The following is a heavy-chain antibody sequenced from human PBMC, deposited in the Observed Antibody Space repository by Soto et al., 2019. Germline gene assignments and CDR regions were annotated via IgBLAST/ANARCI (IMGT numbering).Heavy chain of an antibody. Sequence: PSETLSLTCTVSGGSISSYYWSWIRQPPGKGLEWIGYIYYSGSTNYNPSLKSRVTISVDTSKNQFSLKLSFLTAADTAVYYCARVWGYAFDYWGQGTLVTVS. D-gene: IGHD3-16*01. V-gene: IGHV4-59*01. CDR3: ARVWGYAFDY. CDR2: IYYSGST. J-gene: IGHJ4*02. CDR1: GGSISSYY.